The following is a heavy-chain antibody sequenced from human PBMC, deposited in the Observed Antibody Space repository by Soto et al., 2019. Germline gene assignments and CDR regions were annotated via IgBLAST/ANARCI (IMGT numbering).Heavy chain of an antibody. Sequence: GGSLRLSCAASGFTLSSYAMSWVRQAPGKGLEWVSAISGSGGTTYYADSVKGRFTISRDTSKNTLYLQMNSLRAEDTAVYYCAKVERYYYDSSGYYSPPFFWGQGTLVTVSS. V-gene: IGHV3-23*01. CDR3: AKVERYYYDSSGYYSPPFF. CDR2: ISGSGGTT. CDR1: GFTLSSYA. J-gene: IGHJ4*02. D-gene: IGHD3-22*01.